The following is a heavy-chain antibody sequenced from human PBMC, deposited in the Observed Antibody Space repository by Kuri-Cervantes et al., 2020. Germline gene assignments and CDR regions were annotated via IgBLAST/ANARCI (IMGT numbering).Heavy chain of an antibody. CDR1: GGSISSYY. V-gene: IGHV4-4*07. CDR2: IYTSGST. D-gene: IGHD6-13*01. Sequence: ESLKISCTVSGGSISSYYWSWIRQPAGKGLEWIGRIYTSGSTNYNHTLKSRVTMSVDTSKKQFSLKLSSVTAADTAVYYCASHSRPHYYYYGMDVWGQGTTVTVSS. CDR3: ASHSRPHYYYYGMDV. J-gene: IGHJ6*02.